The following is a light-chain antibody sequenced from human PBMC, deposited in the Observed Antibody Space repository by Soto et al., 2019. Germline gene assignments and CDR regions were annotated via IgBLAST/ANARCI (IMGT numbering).Light chain of an antibody. CDR1: QSVSSRF. Sequence: EIVLTQSPGTLSLSPGERATLSCRASQSVSSRFLAWYQQKPGQAPRLLMYGASTRATGFPARFSGSGSGTDFTLTISSLQSEDFAVYYCQQYNNWPWTFXQGTKLDIK. J-gene: IGKJ1*01. CDR3: QQYNNWPWT. V-gene: IGKV3-15*01. CDR2: GAS.